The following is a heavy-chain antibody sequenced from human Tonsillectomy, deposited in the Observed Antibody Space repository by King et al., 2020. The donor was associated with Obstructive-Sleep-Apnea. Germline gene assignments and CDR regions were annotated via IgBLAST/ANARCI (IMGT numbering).Heavy chain of an antibody. CDR2: ISYDGSNK. CDR3: AKVLEGLNYDILTGYGMDV. J-gene: IGHJ6*02. V-gene: IGHV3-30*18. Sequence: VQLVESGGGVVQPGRSLRLSCAASGFTFSNYGMHWVRQAPGKGLEWVAVISYDGSNKYYADSVKGRFTISRDNSKNTLFLQMNSLRAEDTAVYYFAKVLEGLNYDILTGYGMDVWGQGTTVTVSS. D-gene: IGHD3-9*01. CDR1: GFTFSNYG.